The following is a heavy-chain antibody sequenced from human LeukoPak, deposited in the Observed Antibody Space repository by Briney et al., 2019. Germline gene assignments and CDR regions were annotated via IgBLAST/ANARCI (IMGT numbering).Heavy chain of an antibody. CDR1: GFTVSSNY. CDR2: ISGSGGST. J-gene: IGHJ5*02. CDR3: AKDHSGWYYNWFDP. V-gene: IGHV3-23*01. Sequence: PGGSLRLSCAASGFTVSSNYMSWVRQAPGKGLEWVSAISGSGGSTYYADSVKGRFTISRDNSKNTLYLQMNSLRAEDTAVYYCAKDHSGWYYNWFDPWGQGTLVTVSS. D-gene: IGHD6-19*01.